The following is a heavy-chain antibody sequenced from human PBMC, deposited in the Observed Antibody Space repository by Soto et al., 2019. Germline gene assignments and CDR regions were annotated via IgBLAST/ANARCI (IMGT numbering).Heavy chain of an antibody. V-gene: IGHV4-34*01. CDR2: INHSGST. CDR1: GGSFIGYY. CDR3: ASKAFRGGYSFDY. Sequence: PSETLSLTCAVHGGSFIGYYWSWIRQPPGKGLEWIGEINHSGSTNYNPSLKSRVTISVDTSKNQFSLKLSSVTAADTAVYYCASKAFRGGYSFDYWGQGTLVTVSS. D-gene: IGHD3-3*01. J-gene: IGHJ4*02.